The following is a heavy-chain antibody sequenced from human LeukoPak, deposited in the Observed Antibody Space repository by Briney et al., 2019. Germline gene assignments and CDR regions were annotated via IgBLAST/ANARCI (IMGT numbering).Heavy chain of an antibody. CDR2: ISGSGGNT. CDR1: GFTFSSYA. J-gene: IGHJ4*02. D-gene: IGHD4/OR15-4a*01. V-gene: IGHV3-23*01. Sequence: PGGSLRLPCAASGFTFSSYAMTWVRQAPGKGLEWVSGISGSGGNTYYADSVKGRFTISRDNSKNTLYLQLNSLRAEDTAVYYCAKDGYAMVSFFDYWGQGTLVSVSS. CDR3: AKDGYAMVSFFDY.